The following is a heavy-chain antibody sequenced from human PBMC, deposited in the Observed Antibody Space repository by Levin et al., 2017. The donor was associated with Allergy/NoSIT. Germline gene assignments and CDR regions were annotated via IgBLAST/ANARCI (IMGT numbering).Heavy chain of an antibody. V-gene: IGHV3-66*01. D-gene: IGHD6-13*01. CDR1: GFTVSSHY. CDR2: LYSGGST. CDR3: ARGFGSSTSWPYY. J-gene: IGHJ4*02. Sequence: GESLKISCAASGFTVSSHYMNWVRQAPGKGLEWVSLLYSGGSTYYTDSVKGRFIISRDNSKNTVYLQMNKMRVDDTAVYYCARGFGSSTSWPYYWGQGTRVTVSS.